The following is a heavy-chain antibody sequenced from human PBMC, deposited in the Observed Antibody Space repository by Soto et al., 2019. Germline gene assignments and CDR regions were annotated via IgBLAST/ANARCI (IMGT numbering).Heavy chain of an antibody. J-gene: IGHJ5*01. V-gene: IGHV1-18*01. CDR1: GYIFTRYG. D-gene: IGHD5-12*01. CDR2: ISAKNGNT. Sequence: QIQLVQSGGEVKKPGASVKVSCKTSGYIFTRYGITWVRQAPGQGLEWMGWISAKNGNTNSGQKFQGRVSMTTDTSTSTAYMELRSLRSDDTAVYYCARDVDIGTRPTGDWLDSWGQGTLVTVSS. CDR3: ARDVDIGTRPTGDWLDS.